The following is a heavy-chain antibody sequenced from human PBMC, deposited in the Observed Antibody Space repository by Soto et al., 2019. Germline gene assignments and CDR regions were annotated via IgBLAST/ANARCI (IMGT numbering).Heavy chain of an antibody. CDR2: TNTDGTGT. CDR3: TRGLYHGLDV. V-gene: IGHV3-74*03. Sequence: GGSLRLSCAASGFTFSAYWLHWVRQAPGKGLVCVSRTNTDGTGTTFADSVEGRFTISRDKAKNMRYLQTNSLRAENPAVYYCTRGLYHGLDVWGQGTTVTVSS. CDR1: GFTFSAYW. J-gene: IGHJ6*02.